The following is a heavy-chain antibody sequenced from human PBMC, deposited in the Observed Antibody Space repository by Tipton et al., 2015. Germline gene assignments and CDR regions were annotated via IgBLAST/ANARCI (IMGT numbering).Heavy chain of an antibody. Sequence: LRLSCAASGFTVSSNYMSWVRQAPGKGLEWIGSLYFSGSTYYNPSLKSRVTISIDRFKNQFSLKLSSVTAADTAVYYCARARGRHGGLFDSWGQGALVTVSS. CDR1: GFTVSSNY. V-gene: IGHV4-4*08. D-gene: IGHD4-23*01. J-gene: IGHJ4*02. CDR3: ARARGRHGGLFDS. CDR2: LYFSGST.